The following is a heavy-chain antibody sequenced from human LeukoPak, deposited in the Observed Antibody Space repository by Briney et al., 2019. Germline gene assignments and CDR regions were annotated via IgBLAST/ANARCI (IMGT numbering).Heavy chain of an antibody. CDR1: GFTFSSYA. Sequence: GGSLRLSCAASGFTFSSYAMHWVRQAPGKGLEWVAVISYDGSKKYYANYVKGRFTISRDKSKNTLYLQMNSLRPEETAVYYCARDVSAVGGLARPATLGSWGQGTLVTVSS. J-gene: IGHJ5*02. D-gene: IGHD1-1*01. V-gene: IGHV3-30*04. CDR2: ISYDGSKK. CDR3: ARDVSAVGGLARPATLGS.